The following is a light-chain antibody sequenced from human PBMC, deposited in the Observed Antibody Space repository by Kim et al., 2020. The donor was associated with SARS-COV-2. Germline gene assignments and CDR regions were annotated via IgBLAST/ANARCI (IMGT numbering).Light chain of an antibody. CDR1: SGHSSYA. J-gene: IGLJ3*02. Sequence: GASVKLTCTRSSGHSSYAIVWHQQQPEKGPRYLMKLNSDGSHSKGDGIPDRFSGSSSGAERYLTISSLQSEDEADYYCQTWGTGWVFGGGTKVTVL. CDR3: QTWGTGWV. CDR2: LNSDGSH. V-gene: IGLV4-69*01.